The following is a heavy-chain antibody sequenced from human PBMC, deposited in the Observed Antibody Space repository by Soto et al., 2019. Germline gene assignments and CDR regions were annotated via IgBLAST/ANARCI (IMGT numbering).Heavy chain of an antibody. D-gene: IGHD1-20*01. V-gene: IGHV4-30-4*01. J-gene: IGHJ6*02. CDR3: ARAVLRYYYGMDV. Sequence: QVQLQESGPGLVKPSQTLSLTCTVSGDSISSGDYYWSWIRQPPGKGLEWIGYIYYSGSTHYNPSLKNRVTISLDTSKNQFSLKLTSVTAADTAVYYCARAVLRYYYGMDVWGQGNTVTISS. CDR1: GDSISSGDYY. CDR2: IYYSGST.